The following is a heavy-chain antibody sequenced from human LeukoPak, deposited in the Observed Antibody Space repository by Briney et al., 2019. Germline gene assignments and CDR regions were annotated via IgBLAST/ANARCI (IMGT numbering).Heavy chain of an antibody. Sequence: GGSMRLSCGASGFTFSSYSMTWVRQAPEKGLEWVSTITGSGATTYYADSVKGQFTISRDNSKDTLWLQISSLRVEHTAIYYCAKIEGAGPRGAFHVWGQGTMLIVSS. V-gene: IGHV3-23*01. J-gene: IGHJ3*01. CDR3: AKIEGAGPRGAFHV. CDR2: ITGSGATT. CDR1: GFTFSSYS. D-gene: IGHD2-21*01.